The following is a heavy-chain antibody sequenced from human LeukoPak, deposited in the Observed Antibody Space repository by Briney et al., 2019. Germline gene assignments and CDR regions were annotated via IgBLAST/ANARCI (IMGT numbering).Heavy chain of an antibody. V-gene: IGHV1-8*01. D-gene: IGHD5-18*01. J-gene: IGHJ4*02. CDR2: MNPNSGNT. Sequence: GASVKVSCKASGYTFTSYDINWVRQATGQGLEWMGWMNPNSGNTGYAQKFQGRVTITADKSTSTAYMELSSLRSEDTAVYYCASTHSSYTAMDSDRVFYFGYWGQGTLVTVSS. CDR1: GYTFTSYD. CDR3: ASTHSSYTAMDSDRVFYFGY.